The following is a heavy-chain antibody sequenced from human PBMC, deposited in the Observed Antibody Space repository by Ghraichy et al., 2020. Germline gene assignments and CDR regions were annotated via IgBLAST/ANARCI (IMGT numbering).Heavy chain of an antibody. J-gene: IGHJ4*02. CDR3: ARGITRSFAVVPAASDDY. Sequence: ESLNISCAVYGGSFSDYYWTWIRQPPGKGLEWIGEINRSGSTNYNPSLKSRVTISVDTAKNQFSLRLSSVTAADTAVYYCARGITRSFAVVPAASDDYWGQGTLVSVSS. V-gene: IGHV4-34*01. CDR1: GGSFSDYY. D-gene: IGHD2-2*01. CDR2: INRSGST.